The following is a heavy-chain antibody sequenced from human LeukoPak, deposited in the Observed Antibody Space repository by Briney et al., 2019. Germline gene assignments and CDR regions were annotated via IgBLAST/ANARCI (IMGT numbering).Heavy chain of an antibody. CDR1: GFTFSSYA. CDR3: AKWSSGWYSDYYGMDV. V-gene: IGHV3-23*01. Sequence: GGSLRLSCAASGFTFSSYAMSWVRQAPGKGLEWVSAISGSGGSTYYADSVKGRFTISRDNSKNTLYLQMNSLRAEDTAVYYCAKWSSGWYSDYYGMDVWGQGTTVTVSS. D-gene: IGHD6-19*01. J-gene: IGHJ6*02. CDR2: ISGSGGST.